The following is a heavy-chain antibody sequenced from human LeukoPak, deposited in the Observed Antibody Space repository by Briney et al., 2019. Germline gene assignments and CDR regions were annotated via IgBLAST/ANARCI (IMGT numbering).Heavy chain of an antibody. Sequence: GGSLRLSCAAFGLSVSSHHMNWIRQAPGKGLEWVSVIYSDGTIYYGDSVKGRFTISRDHAQNTLYLQMNSLRSEDTAVYYCVREHYYERYLCYGLDVWGQGTTVIVSS. CDR1: GLSVSSHH. CDR2: IYSDGTI. D-gene: IGHD3-22*01. CDR3: VREHYYERYLCYGLDV. J-gene: IGHJ6*02. V-gene: IGHV3-66*02.